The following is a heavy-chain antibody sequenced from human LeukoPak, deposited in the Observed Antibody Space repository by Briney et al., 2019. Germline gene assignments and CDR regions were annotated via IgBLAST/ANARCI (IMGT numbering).Heavy chain of an antibody. D-gene: IGHD6-19*01. CDR3: ARGLQENLAWLTAFSAFDI. J-gene: IGHJ3*02. V-gene: IGHV1-18*01. CDR1: GYTFTSYG. CDR2: ISAYNGNT. Sequence: ASVKVSCKTTGYTFTSYGISWVRQAPGQGLEWMGWISAYNGNTNYAQKVQGRVTMTTETSTSTAYMELRSLRSDDTAVYYCARGLQENLAWLTAFSAFDIWGQGTMVTVSS.